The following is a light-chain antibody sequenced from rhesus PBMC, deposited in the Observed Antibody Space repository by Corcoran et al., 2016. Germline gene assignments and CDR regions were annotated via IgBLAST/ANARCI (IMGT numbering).Light chain of an antibody. Sequence: DIQITQSPSSLSASVGDRVTITCRASENVKNYLNWYQQKPGKAPKLLHYKASTLQSGVPQRFSGSGSGTDYTFTISSLQPEDVATYYCQHGYGTPYSFGQGTKVEIK. V-gene: IGKV1-74*01. CDR1: ENVKNY. J-gene: IGKJ2*01. CDR2: KAS. CDR3: QHGYGTPYS.